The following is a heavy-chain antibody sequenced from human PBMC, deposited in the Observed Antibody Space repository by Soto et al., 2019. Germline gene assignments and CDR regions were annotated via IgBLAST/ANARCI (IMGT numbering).Heavy chain of an antibody. CDR2: ISSSSSYI. D-gene: IGHD2-2*01. J-gene: IGHJ4*02. V-gene: IGHV3-21*01. CDR1: GFTFSSYS. CDR3: ARDLRAPRVPAAMTPFDY. Sequence: PGGSLRLSCAASGFTFSSYSMNGVCQAPGKGLEWVSSISSSSSYIYYADSVKGRFTISRDNAKNSLYLQMNSLRAEDTAVYYCARDLRAPRVPAAMTPFDYWGQGTLVTVSS.